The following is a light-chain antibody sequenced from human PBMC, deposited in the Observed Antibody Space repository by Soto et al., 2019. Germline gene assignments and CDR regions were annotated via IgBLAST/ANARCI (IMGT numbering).Light chain of an antibody. CDR1: QSFRGL. J-gene: IGKJ1*01. V-gene: IGKV3-11*01. CDR2: DAY. CDR3: QQRSNWPPT. Sequence: EVVLTHSPVTLSLSPGERATLSCRASQSFRGLLAWYQQKPGQAPRLLIYDAYNRATGIPPRFSGSGSGTDFTLTISSLEPEDFAVYYCQQRSNWPPTFGQGTKVDIK.